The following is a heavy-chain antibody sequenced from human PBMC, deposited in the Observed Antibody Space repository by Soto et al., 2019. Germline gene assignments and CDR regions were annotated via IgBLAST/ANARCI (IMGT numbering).Heavy chain of an antibody. CDR2: ISYDGSNK. Sequence: ESGGGVVQPGRSLRLSCAASGFTFSSYAMHWVRQAPGKGLEWVAVISYDGSNKYYADSVKGRFTISRDNSKNTLYLQMNNLRAEDTAVYYCASDGSYDSSGYYPFDYWGQGTLVTVSS. CDR3: ASDGSYDSSGYYPFDY. D-gene: IGHD3-22*01. J-gene: IGHJ4*02. V-gene: IGHV3-30-3*01. CDR1: GFTFSSYA.